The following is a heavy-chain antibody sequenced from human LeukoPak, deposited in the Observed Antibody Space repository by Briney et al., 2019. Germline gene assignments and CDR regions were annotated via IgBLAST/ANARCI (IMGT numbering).Heavy chain of an antibody. Sequence: PGGSLRLSCAASGFTVSSNYMSWVRQPPGKGLEWIGSIYYSGSTYYNPSLKSRVTISVDTSKNQFSLKLSSVTAADTAVYYCASGYSYGYVWYWGQGTLVTVSS. J-gene: IGHJ4*02. CDR3: ASGYSYGYVWY. CDR1: GFTVSSNY. CDR2: IYYSGST. V-gene: IGHV4-39*01. D-gene: IGHD5-18*01.